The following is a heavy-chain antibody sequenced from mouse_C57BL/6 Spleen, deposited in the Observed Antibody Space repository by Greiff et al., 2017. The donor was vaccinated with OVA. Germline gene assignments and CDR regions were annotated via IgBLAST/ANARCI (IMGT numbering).Heavy chain of an antibody. D-gene: IGHD1-1*02. J-gene: IGHJ4*01. CDR3: SRHGNYAMDY. CDR1: GFTFSSYG. Sequence: EVNVVESGGDLVKPGGSLKLSCAASGFTFSSYGMSWVRQTPDKRLEWVATISSGGSYTYYPDSVKGRFTISRDNAKNTLYLQMSSLKSEDTAMYYCSRHGNYAMDYWGPGTSVTVSS. V-gene: IGHV5-6*01. CDR2: ISSGGSYT.